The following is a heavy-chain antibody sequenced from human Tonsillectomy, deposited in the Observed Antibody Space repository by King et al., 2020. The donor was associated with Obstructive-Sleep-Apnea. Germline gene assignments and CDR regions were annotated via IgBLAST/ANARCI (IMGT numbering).Heavy chain of an antibody. CDR1: GYSFSSYY. Sequence: VQLVQSGAEVKKPGESLRISCQGSGYSFSSYYITWVRQMPGKGLEWMGRIDPSDSDTNYSPSFQGHVTISVDKSINTAYLQWSSLKVSDTAMYYCAKEYSSSWSDDYWGQGTLVTVSS. D-gene: IGHD6-13*01. CDR2: IDPSDSDT. J-gene: IGHJ4*02. CDR3: AKEYSSSWSDDY. V-gene: IGHV5-10-1*03.